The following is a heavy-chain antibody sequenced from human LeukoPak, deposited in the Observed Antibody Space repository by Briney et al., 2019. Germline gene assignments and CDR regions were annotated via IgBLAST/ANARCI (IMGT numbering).Heavy chain of an antibody. D-gene: IGHD6-13*01. J-gene: IGHJ4*02. CDR2: IYPGDSDT. Sequence: GESLKISCKGSGCSFTSYWIGWVRQMPGKGLEWMGIIYPGDSDTRYSPSFQGQVTISADKSISTAYLQWSSLKASDTAMYYCARPVAAAGTDGYFDYWGQGTLVTVSS. V-gene: IGHV5-51*01. CDR1: GCSFTSYW. CDR3: ARPVAAAGTDGYFDY.